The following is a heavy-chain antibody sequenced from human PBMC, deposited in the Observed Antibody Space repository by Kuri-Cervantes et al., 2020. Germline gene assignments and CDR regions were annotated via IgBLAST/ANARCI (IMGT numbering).Heavy chain of an antibody. CDR3: ARDGHYDILTGYHAYYYYGMDV. CDR1: EYTFTAYY. CDR2: INPNSGAT. D-gene: IGHD3-9*01. J-gene: IGHJ6*02. V-gene: IGHV1-2*02. Sequence: ASVKVSCKASEYTFTAYYLHWVRQGPGQGLEWMGWINPNSGATSYAHKFQGRVTMTRDTSINTAFMDLSSLTSDDTAVYYCARDGHYDILTGYHAYYYYGMDVWGQGTTVTVSS.